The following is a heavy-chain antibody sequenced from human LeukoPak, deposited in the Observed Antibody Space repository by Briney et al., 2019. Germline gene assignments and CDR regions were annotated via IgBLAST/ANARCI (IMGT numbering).Heavy chain of an antibody. CDR2: IRYDGSNK. D-gene: IGHD3-3*01. J-gene: IGHJ4*02. CDR1: GFTFSSYG. CDR3: AKAFTYYDFWSGYDY. V-gene: IGHV3-30*02. Sequence: GGSLRLSCAASGFTFSSYGMHWDRQAPGMGLEWVAFIRYDGSNKYYADSVKGRFTISRDNSKNTLYLQMNSLRAEDTAVYYCAKAFTYYDFWSGYDYWGQGTLVTVSS.